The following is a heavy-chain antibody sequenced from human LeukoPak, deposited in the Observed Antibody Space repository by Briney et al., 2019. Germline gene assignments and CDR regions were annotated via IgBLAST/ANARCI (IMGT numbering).Heavy chain of an antibody. J-gene: IGHJ4*02. V-gene: IGHV3-33*01. CDR2: IWYDGSNK. D-gene: IGHD5-18*01. CDR3: ARDLTAMNTPADH. CDR1: GFTFSSYG. Sequence: GGSLRLSCAASGFTFSSYGMHWVRQAPGKGLEWVALIWYDGSNKYYADSVKGRFTISRDNSKNTLHLQMNSLRAEDTAVYYCARDLTAMNTPADHWGKGTLVTVSS.